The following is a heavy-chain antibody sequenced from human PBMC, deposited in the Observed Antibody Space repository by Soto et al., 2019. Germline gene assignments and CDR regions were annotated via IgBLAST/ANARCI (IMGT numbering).Heavy chain of an antibody. CDR1: GGTFSSYA. CDR2: ISAYNGKT. J-gene: IGHJ3*02. D-gene: IGHD2-15*01. V-gene: IGHV1-18*01. Sequence: ASVKVSCKASGGTFSSYAISWVRQASGQGLEWMGWISAYNGKTNYAQKLQGRVTITTDTSTSTAYMELRSLRSDDTAVYYCARVKNGAAKYQIGAFDIWGQGTMVTVSS. CDR3: ARVKNGAAKYQIGAFDI.